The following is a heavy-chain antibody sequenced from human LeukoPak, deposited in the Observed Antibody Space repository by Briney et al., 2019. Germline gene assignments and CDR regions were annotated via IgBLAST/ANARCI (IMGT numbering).Heavy chain of an antibody. CDR1: GFTFSTYA. D-gene: IGHD3-22*01. J-gene: IGHJ4*02. Sequence: PGGSLRLYCAAPGFTFSTYAMSWVRQAPGKGLEWVSYISSSSSTIYYADSVKGRFTISRDNAKNSLYLQMNSLRAEDTAVYYCARGHHYYDSSAYYYWGQGTLVTVSS. V-gene: IGHV3-48*01. CDR2: ISSSSSTI. CDR3: ARGHHYYDSSAYYY.